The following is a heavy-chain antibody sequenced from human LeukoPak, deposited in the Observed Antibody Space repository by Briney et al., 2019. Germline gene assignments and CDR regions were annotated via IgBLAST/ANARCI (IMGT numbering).Heavy chain of an antibody. CDR1: GFTFSNYW. J-gene: IGHJ4*02. CDR3: AREDSSGFPVDY. CDR2: INSDGSST. V-gene: IGHV3-74*01. Sequence: QPGGSLRLSCAASGFTFSNYWMHWVRQAPGKGLVRVSRINSDGSSTSYADSVKGRFTISRDNAKNTLYLQMNSLRAEDTAVYYCAREDSSGFPVDYWGQGTLVTVSS. D-gene: IGHD3-22*01.